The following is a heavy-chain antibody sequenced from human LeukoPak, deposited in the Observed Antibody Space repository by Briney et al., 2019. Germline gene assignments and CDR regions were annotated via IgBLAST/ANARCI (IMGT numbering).Heavy chain of an antibody. CDR3: ARGRDGYNHYYYYMDV. CDR2: IIPIFGTA. J-gene: IGHJ6*03. Sequence: GASVKVSCKASGGTFSSYAISWVRQAPGQGLEWMGGIIPIFGTANYAQKFQGRVTITADESTSTAYMELSSLRSEDTAVYYCARGRDGYNHYYYYMDVWGKGTTVTISS. D-gene: IGHD5-24*01. V-gene: IGHV1-69*13. CDR1: GGTFSSYA.